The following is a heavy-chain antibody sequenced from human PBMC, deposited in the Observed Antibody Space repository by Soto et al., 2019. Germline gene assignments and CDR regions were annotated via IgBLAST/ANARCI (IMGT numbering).Heavy chain of an antibody. CDR2: ISGSSSYI. CDR1: GFALNNYN. CDR3: ARGRAANPPYYFDY. D-gene: IGHD5-18*01. J-gene: IGHJ4*02. Sequence: GGSLRLSCAASGFALNNYNMNWVRQAPGKGLEWVSSISGSSSYIYHADSVKGRFSISRDNAKNSLYLQMGNLRVEDTAVYYCARGRAANPPYYFDYWGQRTLVTVSS. V-gene: IGHV3-21*01.